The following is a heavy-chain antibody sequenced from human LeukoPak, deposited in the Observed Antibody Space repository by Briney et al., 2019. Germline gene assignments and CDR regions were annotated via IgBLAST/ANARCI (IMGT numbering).Heavy chain of an antibody. Sequence: GGSLRLSCAASGFTFSSYWMSWVRQAPGKGLEWVANIKQDGSEKYYVDSEKGRFTISRDNAKNSLYLQMNSLRAEDTAVYYCARNRDYYDSSGYYMNYWGQGTLVTVSS. CDR2: IKQDGSEK. J-gene: IGHJ4*02. D-gene: IGHD3-22*01. CDR3: ARNRDYYDSSGYYMNY. V-gene: IGHV3-7*01. CDR1: GFTFSSYW.